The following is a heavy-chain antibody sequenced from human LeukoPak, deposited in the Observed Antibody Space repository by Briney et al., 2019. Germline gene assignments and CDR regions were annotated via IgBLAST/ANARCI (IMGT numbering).Heavy chain of an antibody. V-gene: IGHV4-39*07. CDR1: GGSISSSTYY. CDR3: ARDGAFAMDV. CDR2: IYYSGGT. Sequence: SGTLSLTCTVSGGSISSSTYYWGWIRQPPGKGLEWIGSIYYSGGTYQNPSLKSRVTISADTSKNQFSLKVSSVTAADTAVYYCARDGAFAMDVWGQGTTVTVSS. J-gene: IGHJ6*02.